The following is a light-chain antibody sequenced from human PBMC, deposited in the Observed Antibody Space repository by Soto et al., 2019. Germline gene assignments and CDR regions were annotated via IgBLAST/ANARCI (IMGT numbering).Light chain of an antibody. CDR3: QQYHSYWT. J-gene: IGKJ1*01. CDR2: DAS. V-gene: IGKV1-5*01. Sequence: DFQTSKSASTPSASVGDRVSITCRASQNIRSRLSWFQQKPGKAPKLLIYDASSLESGVPSRFSGSGSGTEFTLTISSLQPDDFSTYYCQQYHSYWTFGQGSKVDIK. CDR1: QNIRSR.